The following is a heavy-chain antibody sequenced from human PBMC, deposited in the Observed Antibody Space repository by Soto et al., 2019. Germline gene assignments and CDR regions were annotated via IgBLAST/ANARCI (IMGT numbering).Heavy chain of an antibody. V-gene: IGHV1-24*01. CDR1: GYTLTELS. CDR3: ATAGGFLEYYYYGMDV. D-gene: IGHD3-3*01. J-gene: IGHJ6*02. Sequence: ASVKVSCKVSGYTLTELSMHWVRQAPGKGLEWMGGFDPEDGETIYAQKFQGRVTMTEDTSTDTAYMELSSLRSGDTAVYYCATAGGFLEYYYYGMDVWGQGTTVTVSS. CDR2: FDPEDGET.